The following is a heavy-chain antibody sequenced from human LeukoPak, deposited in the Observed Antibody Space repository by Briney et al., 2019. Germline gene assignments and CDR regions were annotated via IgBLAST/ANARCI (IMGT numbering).Heavy chain of an antibody. Sequence: APVKVSCKVFGYTPTEFSMHWGRQAPGKGLEWMGGFDPEDGETIYAQKFQGRVTMTEDTSTDTAYMELSSLRSEDTAVYYCARRAGAYSHPYDYWGQGTLVTVSS. V-gene: IGHV1-24*01. CDR1: GYTPTEFS. CDR2: FDPEDGET. D-gene: IGHD4/OR15-4a*01. CDR3: ARRAGAYSHPYDY. J-gene: IGHJ4*02.